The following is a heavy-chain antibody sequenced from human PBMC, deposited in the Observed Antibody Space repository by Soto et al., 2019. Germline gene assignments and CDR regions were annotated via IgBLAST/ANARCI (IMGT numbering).Heavy chain of an antibody. D-gene: IGHD3-9*01. J-gene: IGHJ4*02. CDR1: GFTFSSYW. V-gene: IGHV3-7*01. Sequence: GGSLRLSCAASGFTFSSYWMSWVRQAPGKGLEWVANIKQDGSEKYYVDSVKGRFSISRDNAKNSLYLQMNSLRAEDAAVYYCARRPKLYYDILTGPNPYWGQGTLVTVSS. CDR2: IKQDGSEK. CDR3: ARRPKLYYDILTGPNPY.